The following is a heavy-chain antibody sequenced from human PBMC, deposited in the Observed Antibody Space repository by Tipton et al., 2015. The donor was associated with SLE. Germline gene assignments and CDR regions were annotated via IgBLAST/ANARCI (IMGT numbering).Heavy chain of an antibody. CDR1: GYSISSGHY. J-gene: IGHJ4*02. D-gene: IGHD6-25*01. V-gene: IGHV4-61*01. CDR3: ARDHGYSSGFFDY. Sequence: TLSLTSAVSGYSISSGHYWSWIRQPPGKGLEWIGYIYYSGSTNYNPSLKSRVTISVDTSKNQFSLKLSSVTAADTAVYYCARDHGYSSGFFDYWGQGTLVTVSS. CDR2: IYYSGST.